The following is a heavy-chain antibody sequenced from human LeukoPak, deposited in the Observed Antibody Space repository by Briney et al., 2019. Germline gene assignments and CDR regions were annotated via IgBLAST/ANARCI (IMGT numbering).Heavy chain of an antibody. Sequence: ASVRVSCKASGYTFTGYYMHWVRQAPGQGLEWMGRINPNSGGTNYAQKFQGRVTMTRDTSISTAYMELSRLRSDDTAVYYCARPHTVLYNWFDPWGQGTLVTVSS. D-gene: IGHD4-11*01. J-gene: IGHJ5*02. CDR3: ARPHTVLYNWFDP. CDR2: INPNSGGT. CDR1: GYTFTGYY. V-gene: IGHV1-2*06.